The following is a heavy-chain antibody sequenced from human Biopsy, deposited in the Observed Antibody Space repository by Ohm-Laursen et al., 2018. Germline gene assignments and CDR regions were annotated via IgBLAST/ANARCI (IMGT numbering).Heavy chain of an antibody. CDR3: RAVAGEAFDL. CDR2: ISGSAAST. V-gene: IGHV3-23*01. Sequence: SLRLSCSASGFAFNNACMSWVRQPPGKGLEWVSAISGSAASTYYSDSVKGRFTISRDNSKNMMYLQMNSLRADDTALYYCRAVAGEAFDLWGQGTMVTVSS. D-gene: IGHD6-19*01. J-gene: IGHJ3*01. CDR1: GFAFNNAC.